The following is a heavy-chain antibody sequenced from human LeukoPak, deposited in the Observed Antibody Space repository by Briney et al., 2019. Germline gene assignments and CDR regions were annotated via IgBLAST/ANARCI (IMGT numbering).Heavy chain of an antibody. J-gene: IGHJ6*02. CDR3: ARVDRFLESEDV. CDR1: GYTFTGYY. CDR2: INPNSGNT. Sequence: ASVKVSCKASGYTFTGYYMHWVRQAPGQGLEWMGWINPNSGNTGYAQKFQGRVTMTRNTSISTAYMELSSLRSEDAAVYYCARVDRFLESEDVWGQGTTVTVSS. D-gene: IGHD3-3*01. V-gene: IGHV1-8*02.